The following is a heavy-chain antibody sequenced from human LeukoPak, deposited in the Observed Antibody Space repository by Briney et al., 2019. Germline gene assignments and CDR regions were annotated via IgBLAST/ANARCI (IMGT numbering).Heavy chain of an antibody. J-gene: IGHJ5*02. CDR1: GGSISSSNW. CDR3: ARDLRSSGWSVDP. V-gene: IGHV4-4*02. CDR2: IYHSGST. D-gene: IGHD6-19*01. Sequence: SETLSLTCAVSGGSISSSNWWSWVRQPPGKGLEWIGEIYHSGSTNYNPSLQSRVAISVDKSKNQFSLKLSSVTAADTAVYYCARDLRSSGWSVDPWGQGTLVTVSS.